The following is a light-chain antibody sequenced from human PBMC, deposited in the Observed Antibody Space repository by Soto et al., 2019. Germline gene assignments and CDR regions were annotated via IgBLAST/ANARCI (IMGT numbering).Light chain of an antibody. J-gene: IGKJ5*01. Sequence: DIQMTQSPSSLSASVGDRVTITCRASQTIRNYLNWYQQKPGKAPTVLIYGASNVQSGVPSRFSGSGSGTDFTLTISSLQPEDFATYYCQQSYSIIPITFGQGTRLDIK. V-gene: IGKV1-39*01. CDR3: QQSYSIIPIT. CDR2: GAS. CDR1: QTIRNY.